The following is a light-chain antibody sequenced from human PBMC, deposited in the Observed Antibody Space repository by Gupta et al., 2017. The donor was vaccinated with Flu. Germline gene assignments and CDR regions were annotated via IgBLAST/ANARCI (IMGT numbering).Light chain of an antibody. CDR1: QSLLHSNGYNY. CDR3: RQAIQTPPM. J-gene: IGKJ1*01. V-gene: IGKV2-28*01. Sequence: DIVMTQSPLSLPVTPGEPASISCRSSQSLLHSNGYNYLDWYLQKPGQPPQLLIYLGSNRASGVPDRLSGSGSGTDFTLKISRVEAEDVGVYYCRQAIQTPPMFGKGTRWKSN. CDR2: LGS.